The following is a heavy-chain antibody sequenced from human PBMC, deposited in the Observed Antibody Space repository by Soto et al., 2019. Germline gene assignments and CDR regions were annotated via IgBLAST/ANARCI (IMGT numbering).Heavy chain of an antibody. CDR1: GGSISSGGYY. D-gene: IGHD6-13*01. V-gene: IGHV4-39*01. J-gene: IGHJ4*02. CDR2: IYYSGST. Sequence: SETLSLTCTVSGGSISSGGYYWSWIRQHPGKGLEWIGYIYYSGSTYYNPSLKSRVTISVDTSKNQFSPKLSSVTAADTAVYYCARRVWGIAAAGTPLFDYWGQGTLVTVSS. CDR3: ARRVWGIAAAGTPLFDY.